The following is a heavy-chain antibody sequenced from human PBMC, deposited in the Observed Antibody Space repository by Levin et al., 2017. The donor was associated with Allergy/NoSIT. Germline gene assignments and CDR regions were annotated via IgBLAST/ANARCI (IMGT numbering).Heavy chain of an antibody. V-gene: IGHV3-30-3*01. CDR3: SRVSTETAYDYYSGMDV. J-gene: IGHJ6*02. Sequence: TGGSLRLSCAASGFTFTNYAFHWVRQAPGKGLEWLAVISYDGLYTYYTDSLKGRFTISRDDSKNTLYLQMNSLRPEDTAMYYCSRVSTETAYDYYSGMDVWGRGTTVTVSS. CDR1: GFTFTNYA. CDR2: ISYDGLYT. D-gene: IGHD4-17*01.